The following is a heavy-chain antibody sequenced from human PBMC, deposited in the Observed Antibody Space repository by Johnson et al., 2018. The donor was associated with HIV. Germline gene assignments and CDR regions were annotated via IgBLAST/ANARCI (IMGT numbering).Heavy chain of an antibody. V-gene: IGHV3-30*03. Sequence: QVQLVESGRGSVQPERSLRLSCASSAFTFSSYRMHWVRQAPGKGLEWVAGISYDGSNKYYAESLKGRFTISRDNSKNTLYLQMNSLRAEDTAVYYCTRLPSGYSRDAFDIWGQGTMVTVSS. CDR1: AFTFSSYR. J-gene: IGHJ3*02. CDR3: TRLPSGYSRDAFDI. CDR2: ISYDGSNK. D-gene: IGHD5-18*01.